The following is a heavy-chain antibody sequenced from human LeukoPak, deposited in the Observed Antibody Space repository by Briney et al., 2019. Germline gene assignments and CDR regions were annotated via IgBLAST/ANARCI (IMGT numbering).Heavy chain of an antibody. V-gene: IGHV1-2*02. Sequence: GASVKVSCKASGYTFTCYYMHWVRQAPGQGLEWMGWINPNSGGTNYAQKFQGRVTMTRDTSISTAYMELSRLRSDDTAVYYCARTWDSGSYHWADAFDIWGQGTMVTVSS. D-gene: IGHD1-26*01. J-gene: IGHJ3*02. CDR3: ARTWDSGSYHWADAFDI. CDR2: INPNSGGT. CDR1: GYTFTCYY.